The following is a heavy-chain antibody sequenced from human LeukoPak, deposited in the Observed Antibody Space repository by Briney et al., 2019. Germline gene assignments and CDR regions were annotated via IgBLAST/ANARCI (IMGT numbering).Heavy chain of an antibody. J-gene: IGHJ5*02. Sequence: GGSLRLSCAASGFTFNNYAMNGLRQAPRKGLEWVSAISGSGGSTYYADSVKGRFTISRDNSKNTLYLQINSLKAEDTARDSCAKGASGWFVESGKNWFDPWAREPWSPSPQ. CDR2: ISGSGGST. CDR1: GFTFNNYA. D-gene: IGHD3-10*01. V-gene: IGHV3-23*01. CDR3: AKGASGWFVESGKNWFDP.